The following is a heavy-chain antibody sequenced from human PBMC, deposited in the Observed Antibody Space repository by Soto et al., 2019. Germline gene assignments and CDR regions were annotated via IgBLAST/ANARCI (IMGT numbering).Heavy chain of an antibody. CDR3: ASGYCSGGNCFSTDY. D-gene: IGHD2-15*01. CDR1: GGSVTSSSYY. CDR2: IYYSGST. Sequence: SETLSLTCTVSGGSVTSSSYYWGWIRQPPGKGLEWIGSIYYSGSTYYNPSLKSRVTISVDTSENQFSLKLSSVTAADTAVYYCASGYCSGGNCFSTDYWGQGTLVTVSS. V-gene: IGHV4-39*01. J-gene: IGHJ4*02.